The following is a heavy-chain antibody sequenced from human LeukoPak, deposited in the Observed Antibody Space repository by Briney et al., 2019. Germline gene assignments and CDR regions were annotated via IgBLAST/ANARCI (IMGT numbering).Heavy chain of an antibody. D-gene: IGHD6-13*01. CDR1: GYTFSSYY. Sequence: ASVKVSCTASGYTFSSYYMNWVRQAPGQGLEWMGWINPNGGGTNYAQTFQGRVTMTRDTSISTAYMELSRLRSDDTAVYYCARVLPSSSWYRTYYYYDMDVWGKGTTVTVSS. CDR2: INPNGGGT. V-gene: IGHV1-2*02. CDR3: ARVLPSSSWYRTYYYYDMDV. J-gene: IGHJ6*03.